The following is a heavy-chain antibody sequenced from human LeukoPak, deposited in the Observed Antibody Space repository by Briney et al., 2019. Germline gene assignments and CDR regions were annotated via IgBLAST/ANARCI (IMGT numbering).Heavy chain of an antibody. CDR3: ARGRPDPLNSDYWDY. D-gene: IGHD3-22*01. J-gene: IGHJ4*02. CDR2: IHYTGRT. V-gene: IGHV4-59*13. CDR1: RGSISTYY. Sequence: SETLSLTCTISRGSISTYYWSWIRQTPGTTLEWIGNIHYTGRTRYNPSLESRVTMSLDTPKNEFSLRLTSMTAADSAVYYCARGRPDPLNSDYWDYWGQGILVTVSS.